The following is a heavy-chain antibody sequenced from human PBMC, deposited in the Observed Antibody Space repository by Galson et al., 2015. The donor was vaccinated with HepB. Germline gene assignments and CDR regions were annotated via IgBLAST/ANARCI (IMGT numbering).Heavy chain of an antibody. Sequence: SLRLSCAASGFTFSSYSMNWVRQAPGKGLEWVSYISSSSSTIYYADSVKGRFTISRDNAKNSLYLQMNSLRAEDAAVYYCARVVYGDYAPAYYFDYWGQGTLVTVSS. CDR1: GFTFSSYS. D-gene: IGHD4-17*01. V-gene: IGHV3-48*01. J-gene: IGHJ4*02. CDR3: ARVVYGDYAPAYYFDY. CDR2: ISSSSSTI.